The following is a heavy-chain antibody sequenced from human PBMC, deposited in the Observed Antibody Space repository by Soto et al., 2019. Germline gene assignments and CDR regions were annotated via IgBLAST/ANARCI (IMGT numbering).Heavy chain of an antibody. Sequence: QVQLVESGGGVVQPGRSLRLSCAASGFTFSSYGMHWVRQAPDKGLEWVAVISYDGSNKYDADSVKGRFTISRDNSKNTLYLQMNSLRAEDTAVYYCAKDLGYWNYVPSFDYWGQGTLVTVSS. V-gene: IGHV3-30*18. CDR3: AKDLGYWNYVPSFDY. CDR1: GFTFSSYG. J-gene: IGHJ4*02. D-gene: IGHD1-7*01. CDR2: ISYDGSNK.